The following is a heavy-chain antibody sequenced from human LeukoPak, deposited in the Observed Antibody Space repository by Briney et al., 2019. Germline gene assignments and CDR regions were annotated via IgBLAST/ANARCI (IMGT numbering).Heavy chain of an antibody. J-gene: IGHJ4*02. Sequence: TGGSLRLSCAASGFTFDDYAMHWVRQAPGKGLEWVSAFDTGFGAYYPDSLKGRFTISRDNSKNTLFLQMNSLRAEDTAVYYCARSSGWWSLDYWGQGTLVTVSS. D-gene: IGHD6-19*01. CDR2: FDTGFGA. V-gene: IGHV3-23*01. CDR1: GFTFDDYA. CDR3: ARSSGWWSLDY.